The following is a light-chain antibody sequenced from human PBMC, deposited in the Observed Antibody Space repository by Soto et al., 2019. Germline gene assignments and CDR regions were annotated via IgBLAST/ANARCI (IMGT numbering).Light chain of an antibody. CDR1: QSINTY. CDR2: AAS. CDR3: QQTASTPYT. V-gene: IGKV1-39*01. Sequence: DTQMTQSPSSLSASVGDRVTITCRASQSINTYLNWYQQKPGEAPNLLIYAASSLQSGVPPRFSGSGSETHCNLTINSLQPEDFATYYCQQTASTPYTFGQGT. J-gene: IGKJ2*01.